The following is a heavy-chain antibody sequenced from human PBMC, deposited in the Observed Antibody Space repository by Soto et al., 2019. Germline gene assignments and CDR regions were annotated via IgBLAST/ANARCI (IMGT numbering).Heavy chain of an antibody. Sequence: EVQLVESGGGLVQPGGSLRLSCAASGFTFSSYSMNWVRQAPGKGLEWVSYISSSSSTIYYADSVKGRFTISRDNAKNSLYLQMNSLRAEDTAVYYCARGPLIVVVPAAMARTDYWGQGTLVTVSS. D-gene: IGHD2-2*01. CDR1: GFTFSSYS. CDR2: ISSSSSTI. V-gene: IGHV3-48*01. J-gene: IGHJ4*02. CDR3: ARGPLIVVVPAAMARTDY.